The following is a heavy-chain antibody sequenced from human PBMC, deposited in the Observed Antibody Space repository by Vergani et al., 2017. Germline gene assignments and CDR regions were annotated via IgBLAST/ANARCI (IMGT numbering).Heavy chain of an antibody. CDR1: GGSISSYY. D-gene: IGHD3-3*01. CDR2: IYTSGST. Sequence: QVQLQESGPGLVKPSETLSLTCTVSGGSISSYYWSWIRQPPGKGLEWIGYIYTSGSTNYNPSLKSRVTMSVDTSKNQFSLKLSSVTAADTAVYYCARADTIFGVVDYYYGMDVWGQGTTVTVSS. J-gene: IGHJ6*02. V-gene: IGHV4-4*08. CDR3: ARADTIFGVVDYYYGMDV.